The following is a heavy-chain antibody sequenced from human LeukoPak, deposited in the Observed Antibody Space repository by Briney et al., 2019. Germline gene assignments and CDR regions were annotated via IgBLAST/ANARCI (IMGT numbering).Heavy chain of an antibody. V-gene: IGHV1-8*01. CDR1: GYTSTSYD. CDR3: ARFSRYCSSTSCCLYGMDV. J-gene: IGHJ6*02. CDR2: MDPNSGNT. Sequence: ASVKVSCKASGYTSTSYDINWVRQATGQGLEWMGWMDPNSGNTGYAQKFQGRVTMTRTTSRSTAYMELGSLRSEDTALYYCARFSRYCSSTSCCLYGMDVWGQGTTVTVSS. D-gene: IGHD2-2*01.